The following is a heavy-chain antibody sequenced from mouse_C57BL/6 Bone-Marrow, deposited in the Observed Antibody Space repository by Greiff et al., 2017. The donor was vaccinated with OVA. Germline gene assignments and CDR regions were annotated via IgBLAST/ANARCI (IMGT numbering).Heavy chain of an antibody. CDR2: INPNNGGT. J-gene: IGHJ3*01. CDR3: ARKSYSNSLFAY. Sequence: VQLKESGPELVKPGASVKIPCKASGYTFTDYNMDWVKQSHGKSLEWIGDINPNNGGTIYNQKFKGKATLTVDKSSSTAYMELRSLTSEDTAVYYCARKSYSNSLFAYWGQGTLVTVSA. D-gene: IGHD2-5*01. CDR1: GYTFTDYN. V-gene: IGHV1-18*01.